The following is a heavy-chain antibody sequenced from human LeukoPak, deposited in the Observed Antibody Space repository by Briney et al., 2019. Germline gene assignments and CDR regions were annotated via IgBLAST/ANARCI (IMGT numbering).Heavy chain of an antibody. J-gene: IGHJ3*02. CDR1: AFSFSDSS. V-gene: IGHV3-21*01. CDR3: ARGIVPAAFDI. Sequence: PGGSLRLSCVASAFSFSDSSMNWVRRAPGKGLEWLSSIGSNSRHMNYADSAKGRFTISRDNAKNSLYLQMNSLRAEDTAVYYCARGIVPAAFDIWSQGTMVTVSS. D-gene: IGHD2-2*01. CDR2: IGSNSRHM.